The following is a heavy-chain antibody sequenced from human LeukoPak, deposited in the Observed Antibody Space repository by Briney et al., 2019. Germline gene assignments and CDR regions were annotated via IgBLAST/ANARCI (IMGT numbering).Heavy chain of an antibody. CDR3: ARHPYGSVSYYFDY. CDR2: IYTSGST. D-gene: IGHD3-10*01. J-gene: IGHJ4*02. CDR1: GGSISSYY. Sequence: PSETLSLTCTVSGGSISSYYWSWIRQPPGKGLERIGYIYTSGSTNYNPSLKSRVTISVATSKNQFSLKLSSVTAADTAVYYCARHPYGSVSYYFDYWGQGTLVTVSS. V-gene: IGHV4-4*09.